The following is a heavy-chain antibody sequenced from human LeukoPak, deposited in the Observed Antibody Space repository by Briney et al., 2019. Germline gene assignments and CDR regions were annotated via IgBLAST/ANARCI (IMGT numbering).Heavy chain of an antibody. CDR2: ISSSSSYI. D-gene: IGHD3-10*01. V-gene: IGHV3-21*01. J-gene: IGHJ3*02. Sequence: SGGSLRLSCAASGFTFSSYSMNWVRQAPGKGLEWVSSISSSSSYIYYADSVKGRFTISRDNAKNSLYLQMNSLRAEDTAVYYCARDTYGSGFGAFDIWGQGTMVTVSS. CDR3: ARDTYGSGFGAFDI. CDR1: GFTFSSYS.